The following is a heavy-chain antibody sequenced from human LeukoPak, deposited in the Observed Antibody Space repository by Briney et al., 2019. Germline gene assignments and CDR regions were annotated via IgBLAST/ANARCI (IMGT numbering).Heavy chain of an antibody. D-gene: IGHD4-23*01. CDR2: IWYNGNT. CDR3: AREEGVDGTSGINN. Sequence: PRRSLRLSCAASGFTFSTYGMHWVRQAPGKGLEWVSDIWYNGNTYYADSVKGRFTISRDNSKSTLYLQMNSLRAEDTAVYYCAREEGVDGTSGINNWGQGTLVIVSS. V-gene: IGHV3-33*01. CDR1: GFTFSTYG. J-gene: IGHJ4*02.